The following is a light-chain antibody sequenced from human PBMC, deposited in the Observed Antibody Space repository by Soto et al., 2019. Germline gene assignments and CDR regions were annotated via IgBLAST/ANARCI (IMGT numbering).Light chain of an antibody. CDR2: GIS. J-gene: IGKJ1*01. Sequence: EIVLTQSPGTLSLSPGERATLSCRASHTISSSYLAWYQQKPGQAPRLLMYGISRRATGIPDRFSGSGSATDFTLTTTRLEPEDFAVYYCQQYVTSSPRTFGQGTKVEIK. CDR3: QQYVTSSPRT. V-gene: IGKV3-20*01. CDR1: HTISSSY.